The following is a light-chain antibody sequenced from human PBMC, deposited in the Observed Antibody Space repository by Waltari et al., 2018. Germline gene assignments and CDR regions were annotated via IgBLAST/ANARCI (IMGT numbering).Light chain of an antibody. J-gene: IGLJ2*01. V-gene: IGLV2-14*01. CDR1: SSDVGGYNY. Sequence: QSALTQPASVSGSPGQSITISCTGTSSDVGGYNYVSWYQQHPGKAPKLMIYDVSKRPSGFSNRFSCSKSCNTASLTISGLQAEDEADYYFSSYTSSSTFDVVFGGGTKLTVL. CDR3: SSYTSSSTFDVV. CDR2: DVS.